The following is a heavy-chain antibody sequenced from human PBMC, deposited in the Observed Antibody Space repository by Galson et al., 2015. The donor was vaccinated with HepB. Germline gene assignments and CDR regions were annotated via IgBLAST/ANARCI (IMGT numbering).Heavy chain of an antibody. CDR3: ATRTHYYDSSGYSY. CDR2: FDPEDGET. V-gene: IGHV1-24*01. CDR1: GYTLTELS. D-gene: IGHD3-22*01. Sequence: SVKVSCKVSGYTLTELSMHWVRQAPGKGLEWMGGFDPEDGETIYAQKFQGRVTMTEDTSTDTAYMELSSLRSEDTAVYYCATRTHYYDSSGYSYWGQGTLVTVSS. J-gene: IGHJ4*02.